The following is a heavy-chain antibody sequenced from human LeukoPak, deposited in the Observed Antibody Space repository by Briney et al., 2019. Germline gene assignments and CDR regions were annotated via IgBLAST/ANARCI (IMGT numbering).Heavy chain of an antibody. D-gene: IGHD5-24*01. CDR3: AREGSYFDGYNYPFDY. J-gene: IGHJ4*02. CDR2: IYTSGST. Sequence: DPSQTLSLTCTVSGGSISSGSYYWSWIRQPAGKGLEWIGRIYTSGSTNYNPSLKSRVTMSVDTSKNQFSLKLSSVTAADTAVYYCAREGSYFDGYNYPFDYWGQGTLVTVSS. CDR1: GGSISSGSYY. V-gene: IGHV4-61*02.